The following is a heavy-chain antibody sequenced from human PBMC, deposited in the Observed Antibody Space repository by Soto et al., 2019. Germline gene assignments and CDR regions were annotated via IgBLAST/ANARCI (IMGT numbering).Heavy chain of an antibody. V-gene: IGHV3-30*03. Sequence: ESGGGVVQPGRSLRLSCGTSGFSFSSYVLHWVRQAPCKGLEWVAVLSYYERDKYYADSVKGRFTISRDNSKNTLYLQMNSLRAEDTAVYYCAREGSGDAYNAGGAMDYWGQGTLVTVSS. J-gene: IGHJ4*02. CDR1: GFSFSSYV. D-gene: IGHD2-2*01. CDR3: AREGSGDAYNAGGAMDY. CDR2: LSYYERDK.